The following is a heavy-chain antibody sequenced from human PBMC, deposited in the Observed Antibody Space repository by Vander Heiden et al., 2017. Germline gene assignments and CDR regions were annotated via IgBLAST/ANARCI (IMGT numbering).Heavy chain of an antibody. V-gene: IGHV3-23*01. CDR1: GFSFSSYA. D-gene: IGHD3-22*01. J-gene: IGHJ5*02. Sequence: EVQLLESGGGLVQPGGSLSLSCAASGFSFSSYAMSWVRQAPGKGLEWVSAISGSGGSTYYADSVKGRFTISRDNSKNTLYLQMNSLRAEDTAVYYCAKEGYYDSSGLPWGQGTLVTVSS. CDR3: AKEGYYDSSGLP. CDR2: ISGSGGST.